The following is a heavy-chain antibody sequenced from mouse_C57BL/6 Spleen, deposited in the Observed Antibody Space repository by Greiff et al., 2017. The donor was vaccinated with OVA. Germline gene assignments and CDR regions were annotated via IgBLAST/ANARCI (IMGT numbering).Heavy chain of an antibody. D-gene: IGHD2-4*01. V-gene: IGHV5-16*01. CDR2: INYDGSST. CDR1: GFTFSDYY. J-gene: IGHJ2*01. Sequence: EVMLVESEGGLVQPGSSMKLSCTASGFTFSDYYMAWVRQVPEKGLEWVANINYDGSSTYYLDSLKSRFIISRDNAKNILYLQMSSLKSEDTATYYCARVVCDYDGYFDYWGQGTTLTVSS. CDR3: ARVVCDYDGYFDY.